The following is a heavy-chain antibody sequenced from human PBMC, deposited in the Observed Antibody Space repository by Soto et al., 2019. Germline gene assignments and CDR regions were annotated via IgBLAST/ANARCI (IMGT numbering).Heavy chain of an antibody. Sequence: EVQLVESGGGLVQPGRSLRLSCAASGFTFDDYAMHWVRQAPGKGLEWVSGISWNSGSIGYADSVKGRFTISRDNAKNSLYLQMNSLRAEDTALYYCAKDGMVTTDYYYYYMDVWGKGTTVTVSS. V-gene: IGHV3-9*01. J-gene: IGHJ6*03. D-gene: IGHD4-17*01. CDR1: GFTFDDYA. CDR2: ISWNSGSI. CDR3: AKDGMVTTDYYYYYMDV.